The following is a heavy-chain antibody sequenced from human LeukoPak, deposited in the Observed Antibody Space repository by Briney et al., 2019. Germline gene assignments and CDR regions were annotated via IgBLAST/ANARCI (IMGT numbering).Heavy chain of an antibody. CDR3: TRDLRGADSYYYYYMDV. V-gene: IGHV3-21*01. CDR1: GFTFSSYN. J-gene: IGHJ6*03. D-gene: IGHD3-10*01. CDR2: ISTSSGYI. Sequence: GGSLRLSCAASGFTFSSYNMNWVRQAPGKGLEWVSSISTSSGYIYYADSLKGRFTISRDNAKNSLYLQMNSLRAEDTAVYYCTRDLRGADSYYYYYMDVWGRGTTVTVSS.